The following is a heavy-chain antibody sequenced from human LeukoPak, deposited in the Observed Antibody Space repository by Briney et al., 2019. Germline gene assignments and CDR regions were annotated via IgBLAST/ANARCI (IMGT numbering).Heavy chain of an antibody. J-gene: IGHJ1*01. CDR2: IYHSGST. CDR3: AANGWYCLDH. D-gene: IGHD6-19*01. V-gene: IGHV4-4*02. CDR1: GASISNDNW. Sequence: SGTLSLTCAVSGASISNDNWWSWVRQTPGKGLEWIGEIYHSGSTSYNPSLKNRVTISVDKSNNRFSLRLTSVTTADTAMYYCAANGWYCLDHWGQGALVTVSS.